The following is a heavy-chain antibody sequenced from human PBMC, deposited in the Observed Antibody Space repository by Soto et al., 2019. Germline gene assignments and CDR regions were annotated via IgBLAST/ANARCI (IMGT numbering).Heavy chain of an antibody. V-gene: IGHV4-30-4*01. J-gene: IGHJ3*02. CDR3: AREHQQDAFDI. D-gene: IGHD2-2*01. CDR2: IYYSGST. CDR1: GGSISSGDYY. Sequence: QVQLQESGPGLVKPSQTLSLTCTVSGGSISSGDYYWSWIRQPPGKGLEWIGYIYYSGSTYYNPSLKSXXTXSXXTSKNQFSLKLSSVTAADTAVYYCAREHQQDAFDIWGQGTMVTVSS.